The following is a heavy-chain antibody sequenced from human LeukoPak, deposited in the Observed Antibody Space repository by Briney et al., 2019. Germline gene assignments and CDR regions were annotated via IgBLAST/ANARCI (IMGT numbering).Heavy chain of an antibody. CDR2: IIPNFGIP. CDR1: GGTFSSYA. Sequence: SVKVSCKASGGTFSSYAISWVRQAPGQGLEWMGRIIPNFGIPKYAQKFQGRVTIIADTSTSTAYMELSSLRSEDTAVYYCATQDSSGYYGDHDYWGQGTLVTVSS. J-gene: IGHJ4*02. D-gene: IGHD3-22*01. CDR3: ATQDSSGYYGDHDY. V-gene: IGHV1-69*04.